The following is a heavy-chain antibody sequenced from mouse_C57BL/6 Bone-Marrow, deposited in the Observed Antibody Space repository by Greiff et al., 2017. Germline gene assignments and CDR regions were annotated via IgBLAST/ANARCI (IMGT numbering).Heavy chain of an antibody. CDR1: GYTFTSYG. CDR3: ARSLDGYYDFDD. J-gene: IGHJ2*01. CDR2: IYPRSGNT. Sequence: QVQLQQSGAELARPGASVKLSCKASGYTFTSYGISWVKQRTGQGLEWIGEIYPRSGNTYYNEKFKGKATLTADKSSSTAYMELRSLTSEDSAVYFCARSLDGYYDFDDWGQGSTLTVSA. D-gene: IGHD2-3*01. V-gene: IGHV1-81*01.